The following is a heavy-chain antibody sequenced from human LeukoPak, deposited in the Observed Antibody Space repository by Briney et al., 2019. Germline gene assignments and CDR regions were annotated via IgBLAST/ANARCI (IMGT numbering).Heavy chain of an antibody. CDR3: ASVECSSSCPFDY. V-gene: IGHV4-59*08. CDR2: IYYSGST. D-gene: IGHD6-13*01. Sequence: PSETLSLTCTVSGGSISSYYWSWIRQPPGKGLEWIGYIYYSGSTNYNPSLKSRVTISVDTSKNQFSLKLSSVTAADTAVYYCASVECSSSCPFDYWGQGTLVTVSS. CDR1: GGSISSYY. J-gene: IGHJ4*02.